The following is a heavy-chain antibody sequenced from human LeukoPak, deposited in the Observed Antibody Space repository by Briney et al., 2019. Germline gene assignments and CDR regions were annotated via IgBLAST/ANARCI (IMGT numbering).Heavy chain of an antibody. CDR3: AATSPHLLRYFDWLPGVIDY. V-gene: IGHV4-59*01. Sequence: SETLSLTCTVSGGSISSYYWSWIRQPPGKGLEWIGYIYYSGSTNYNPTPKSRVTISVDASKNQFSLKLSSVTAADTAVYYCAATSPHLLRYFDWLPGVIDYWGQGTLVTVSS. CDR2: IYYSGST. D-gene: IGHD3-9*01. J-gene: IGHJ4*02. CDR1: GGSISSYY.